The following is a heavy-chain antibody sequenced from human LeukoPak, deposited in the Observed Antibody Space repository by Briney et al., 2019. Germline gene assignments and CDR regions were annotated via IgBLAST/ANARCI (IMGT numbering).Heavy chain of an antibody. Sequence: GGSLRLSCAASGFTFSSYSMNWVRQAPGKGLEWVSYISSSSSTIYYADSVKGRFTISRDNAKNSLYLQMNSLRAEDTAVYYCARVAGDPHYDFGYWGQGTLVTVSS. J-gene: IGHJ4*02. D-gene: IGHD4-17*01. V-gene: IGHV3-48*01. CDR3: ARVAGDPHYDFGY. CDR2: ISSSSSTI. CDR1: GFTFSSYS.